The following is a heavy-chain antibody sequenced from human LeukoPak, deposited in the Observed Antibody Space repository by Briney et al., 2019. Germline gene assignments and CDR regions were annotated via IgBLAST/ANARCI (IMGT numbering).Heavy chain of an antibody. CDR2: IWYDGSNK. J-gene: IGHJ2*01. CDR1: GFTFSSYG. Sequence: GGSLRLSCAASGFTFSSYGMHWVRQAPGKGLEWVAVIWYDGSNKYYADSVKGRFTTSRDNSKNTLYLQMNSLRAEDTAVYYCARDYLDWYFDLWGCGTLVTVSS. CDR3: ARDYLDWYFDL. V-gene: IGHV3-33*01.